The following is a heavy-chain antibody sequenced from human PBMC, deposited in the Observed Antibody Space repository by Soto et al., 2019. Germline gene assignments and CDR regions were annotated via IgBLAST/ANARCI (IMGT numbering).Heavy chain of an antibody. Sequence: GGSLRLSCAAPGFAFSSYWMHWVRQAPGKGLVWVSRINGDATSTNYADSVKGRFTISRDNAKNTLYLQMNSLRAEDTALYYCARVAGYYYQYWGQGTPVTVSS. CDR1: GFAFSSYW. CDR3: ARVAGYYYQY. CDR2: INGDATST. J-gene: IGHJ1*01. V-gene: IGHV3-74*01. D-gene: IGHD1-1*01.